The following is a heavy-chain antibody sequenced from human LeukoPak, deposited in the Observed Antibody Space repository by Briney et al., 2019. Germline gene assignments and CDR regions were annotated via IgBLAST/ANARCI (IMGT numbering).Heavy chain of an antibody. CDR2: IYYSGGT. CDR3: ARDRFTGYVDY. Sequence: SEILSLTCTVSGGSISSYYWSWIRQPPGKGLEWIGYIYYSGGTNYNPSLKSRVTISVDTSKNQFSLKLSSVTAADTAVYYCARDRFTGYVDYWGQGTLVTVSS. V-gene: IGHV4-59*01. CDR1: GGSISSYY. D-gene: IGHD1-1*01. J-gene: IGHJ4*02.